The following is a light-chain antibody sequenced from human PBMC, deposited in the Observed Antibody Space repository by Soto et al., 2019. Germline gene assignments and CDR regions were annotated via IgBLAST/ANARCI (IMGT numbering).Light chain of an antibody. Sequence: SHLTHVSTSLSASLRDRHTITYRASQSISSYLNWYQQKPGKAPMLXXYGATNLQSGVPSRFSGSGCRTDFTLTISSLQPEDFANYFCQQSFSIRSWTFGQGTKVDIK. CDR3: QQSFSIRSWT. V-gene: IGKV1-39*01. CDR2: GAT. J-gene: IGKJ1*01. CDR1: QSISSY.